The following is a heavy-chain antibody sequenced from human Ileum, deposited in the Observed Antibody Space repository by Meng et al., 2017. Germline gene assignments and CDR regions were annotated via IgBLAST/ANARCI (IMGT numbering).Heavy chain of an antibody. CDR1: GASVTTSHYQ. D-gene: IGHD7-27*01. CDR3: ARDHWGSLDY. CDR2: AST. J-gene: IGHJ4*02. V-gene: IGHV4-61*01. Sequence: VQSKESGPGRGRLSETLSLICTVSGASVTTSHYQWGWIRQPPGKGLEWIGYASTNYNPSLKSRLTISLDTSKNQVSLKLTSVTAADTAVYYCARDHWGSLDYWGQGILVTVSS.